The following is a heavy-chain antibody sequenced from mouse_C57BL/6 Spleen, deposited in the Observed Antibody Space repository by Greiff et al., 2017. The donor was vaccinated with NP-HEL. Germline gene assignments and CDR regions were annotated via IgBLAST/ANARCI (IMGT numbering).Heavy chain of an antibody. V-gene: IGHV1-81*01. J-gene: IGHJ4*01. CDR2: IYPRSGNT. D-gene: IGHD1-1*01. CDR1: GYTFTSYG. Sequence: VMLVESGAELARPGASVKLSCKASGYTFTSYGISWVKQRTGQGLEWIGEIYPRSGNTYYNEKFKGKATLTADKSSSTAYMELRSLTSEDSAVYFCARRTTVVGPYAMDYWGQGTSVTVSS. CDR3: ARRTTVVGPYAMDY.